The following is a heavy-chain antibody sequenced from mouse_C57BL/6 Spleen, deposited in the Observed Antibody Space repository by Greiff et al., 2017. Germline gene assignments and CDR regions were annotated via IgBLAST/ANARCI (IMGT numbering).Heavy chain of an antibody. J-gene: IGHJ2*01. CDR2: IDPENGDT. V-gene: IGHV14-4*01. CDR3: TTLYSALDY. CDR1: GFNIKDDY. Sequence: VQLKESGAELVRPGASVKLSCTASGFNIKDDYMHWVKQRPEQGLEWIGWIDPENGDTEYASKFQGKATITADTSSNTAYLQLSSLTSEDTAVYYCTTLYSALDYWGQGTTLTVSS. D-gene: IGHD2-12*01.